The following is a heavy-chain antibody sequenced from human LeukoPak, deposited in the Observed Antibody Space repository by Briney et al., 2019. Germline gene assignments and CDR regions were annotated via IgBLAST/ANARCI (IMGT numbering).Heavy chain of an antibody. CDR2: IYAGGDT. Sequence: GGSLRLSCAASGFTVSTNFMSWVRQAPGKGLEWVSVIYAGGDTYYADSVKGRFTISRDNSKNTLYLQMNSLRAEDTAVYYCAKARGSGYYSSFDLWGRGTLVTVSS. V-gene: IGHV3-53*01. J-gene: IGHJ2*01. CDR1: GFTVSTNF. CDR3: AKARGSGYYSSFDL. D-gene: IGHD6-19*01.